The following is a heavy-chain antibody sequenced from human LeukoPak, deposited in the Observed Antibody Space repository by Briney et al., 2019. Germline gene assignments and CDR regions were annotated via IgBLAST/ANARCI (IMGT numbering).Heavy chain of an antibody. V-gene: IGHV3-23*01. Sequence: GGSLRLSCTASGFTFSSYGMSWVRQAPGKGLEWVSAISSSGGSTYYADSVRGRLTISRDNSKNTLYLQMNSLRAEDTAVYYCAKGAWYNWNHYFDYWGQGTLVTVSS. D-gene: IGHD1-20*01. CDR2: ISSSGGST. CDR1: GFTFSSYG. CDR3: AKGAWYNWNHYFDY. J-gene: IGHJ4*02.